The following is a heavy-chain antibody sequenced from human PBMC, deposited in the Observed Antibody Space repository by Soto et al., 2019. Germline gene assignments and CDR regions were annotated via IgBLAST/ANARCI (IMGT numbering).Heavy chain of an antibody. D-gene: IGHD3-22*01. J-gene: IGHJ4*02. CDR3: ARQIYDSSGYYYAY. CDR1: GGSISSSSYY. CDR2: IYSLGNT. Sequence: QMQLQESGPGLVKPSETLSLTCTVSGGSISSSSYYWGWIRQPSGQGLEWLGTIYSLGNTYYNPSLKSRVTISVVKSKSQLFLKLSSVTAPDTAFYYCARQIYDSSGYYYAYWGQGTLVTVSS. V-gene: IGHV4-39*01.